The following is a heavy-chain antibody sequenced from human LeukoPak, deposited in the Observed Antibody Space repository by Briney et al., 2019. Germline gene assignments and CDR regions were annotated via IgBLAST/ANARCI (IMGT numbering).Heavy chain of an antibody. CDR3: AKWGDYDVLTGYYVPDY. J-gene: IGHJ4*02. CDR2: ILGSGGST. V-gene: IGHV3-23*01. D-gene: IGHD3-9*01. Sequence: GASLRLSCAASGFTFSNYAMSWVRQAPGKGLEWVSAILGSGGSTYYADSVKGRFTVSRDNSKSTLYLQMNSLRAEDTALYYCAKWGDYDVLTGYYVPDYWGQGTPVTVSS. CDR1: GFTFSNYA.